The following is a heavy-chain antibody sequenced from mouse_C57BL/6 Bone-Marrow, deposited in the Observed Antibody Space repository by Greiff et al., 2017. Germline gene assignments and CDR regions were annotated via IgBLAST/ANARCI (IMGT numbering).Heavy chain of an antibody. Sequence: EVHLVESGGDLVKPGGSLKLSCAASGFTFSSYGMSWVRQTPDKRLEWVATISSGGSYTYYPDSVKGRFTISRDNAKNTLYLQMSSLKSEDTAMYYCARPYYYGSSRYFDYWGQGTTLTVSS. CDR2: ISSGGSYT. J-gene: IGHJ2*01. CDR3: ARPYYYGSSRYFDY. CDR1: GFTFSSYG. D-gene: IGHD1-1*01. V-gene: IGHV5-6*01.